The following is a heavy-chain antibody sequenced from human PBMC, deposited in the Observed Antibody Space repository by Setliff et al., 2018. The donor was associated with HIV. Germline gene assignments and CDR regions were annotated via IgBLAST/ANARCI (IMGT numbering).Heavy chain of an antibody. CDR2: IYTSGST. Sequence: SETLSLTCTVSGGSISSGGYYWSWIRQPAGKGLEWIGRIYTSGSTDYNPSLKSRVTMSVDTSKNQFSLKLSSVTAADTAVYYCARGGYYYYFGVDVWGQGTTVTVSS. V-gene: IGHV4-61*02. CDR3: ARGGYYYYFGVDV. J-gene: IGHJ6*02. CDR1: GGSISSGGYY. D-gene: IGHD3-16*01.